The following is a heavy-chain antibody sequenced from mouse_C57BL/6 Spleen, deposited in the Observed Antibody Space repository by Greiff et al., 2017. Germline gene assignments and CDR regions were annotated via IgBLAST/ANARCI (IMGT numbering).Heavy chain of an antibody. J-gene: IGHJ3*01. CDR1: GYTFTSYW. V-gene: IGHV1-69*01. CDR3: AYYSNYGAY. D-gene: IGHD2-5*01. CDR2: IDPSDSYP. Sequence: VQLQQPGAELVMPGASVKLSCKASGYTFTSYWMHWVKQRPGQGLEWIGEIDPSDSYPNYNQKFKGKSTLTVDKSSSTAYMQLSSLTSEDSAVYYCAYYSNYGAYWGQGTLVTVSA.